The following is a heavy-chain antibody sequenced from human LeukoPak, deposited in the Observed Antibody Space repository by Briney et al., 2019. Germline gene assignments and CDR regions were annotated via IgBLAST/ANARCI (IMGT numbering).Heavy chain of an antibody. CDR2: IYYSGST. D-gene: IGHD3-3*01. V-gene: IGHV4-59*12. J-gene: IGHJ5*02. CDR1: GGSISSYI. CDR3: ARELTMETWFDP. Sequence: SETLSLTCTVSGGSISSYIWSWIRQPPGKGLEWIGYIYYSGSTNYNPSLKSRVTISVDTSKNQFSLKLSSVTAADTAVYYCARELTMETWFDPWGQGTLVTVSS.